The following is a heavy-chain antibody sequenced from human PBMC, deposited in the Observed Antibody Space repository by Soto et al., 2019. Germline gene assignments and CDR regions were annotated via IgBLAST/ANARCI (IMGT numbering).Heavy chain of an antibody. J-gene: IGHJ6*02. CDR1: GYTFSTSG. V-gene: IGHV1-18*01. CDR3: ARAGAAPYYYYAMDV. CDR2: ISTYNGDT. Sequence: QVQLEQSGAEVRKPGASVKVSCKASGYTFSTSGMSWLRQAPGQGLEWMGWISTYNGDTNDAPKFQDRVTMTSDTSTSTVYMELRSLRCDDTAVYYCARAGAAPYYYYAMDVWGQGTRVTVSS. D-gene: IGHD2-15*01.